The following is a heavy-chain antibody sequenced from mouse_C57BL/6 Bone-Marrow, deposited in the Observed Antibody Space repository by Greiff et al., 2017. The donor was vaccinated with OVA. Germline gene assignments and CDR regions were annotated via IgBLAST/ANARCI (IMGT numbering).Heavy chain of an antibody. CDR3: ARYSPSLGGGFAY. J-gene: IGHJ3*01. CDR2: IYPGSGNT. CDR1: GYTFTDYY. D-gene: IGHD4-1*01. Sequence: QVQLQQSGAELVRPGASVKLSCKASGYTFTDYYINWVKQRPGQGLEWIARIYPGSGNTYYNEKFKGKATLTAEKSSSTAYMQLSSLTSEDSAVYFCARYSPSLGGGFAYWGQGTLVTVSA. V-gene: IGHV1-76*01.